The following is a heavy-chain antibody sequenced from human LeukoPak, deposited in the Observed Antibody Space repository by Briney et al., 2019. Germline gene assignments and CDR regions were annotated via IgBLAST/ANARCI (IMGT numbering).Heavy chain of an antibody. D-gene: IGHD2-2*01. V-gene: IGHV4-4*07. CDR2: IYTSGST. J-gene: IGHJ5*02. CDR3: ARDIVVVPAAISEQNWFDP. Sequence: NPSETLSLTCTVSGGSISSYYWSWIRQSAGKGLEWIGRIYTSGSTNYNPSLKSRVTMSVDTSKNQFSLKLSSVTAADTAVYYCARDIVVVPAAISEQNWFDPWGQGTLVTVSS. CDR1: GGSISSYY.